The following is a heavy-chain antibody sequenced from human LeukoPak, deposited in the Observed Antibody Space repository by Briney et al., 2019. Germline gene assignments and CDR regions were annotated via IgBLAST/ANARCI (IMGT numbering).Heavy chain of an antibody. CDR2: ISSSSSTI. V-gene: IGHV3-48*01. Sequence: GGSLRLSCAASRFTFSSSTMNWVRQAPGKGLEWVPWISSSSSTIYYADSVKGRFTISRDNAKNSVYLQMNSLRAEDTAVYYCARSLPKRYSSGWYANYWGQGTLVTVSS. D-gene: IGHD6-19*01. CDR1: RFTFSSST. CDR3: ARSLPKRYSSGWYANY. J-gene: IGHJ4*02.